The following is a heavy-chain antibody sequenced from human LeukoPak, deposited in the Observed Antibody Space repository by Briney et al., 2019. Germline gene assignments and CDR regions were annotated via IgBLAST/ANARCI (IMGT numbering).Heavy chain of an antibody. V-gene: IGHV3-7*01. CDR1: GFSFSDYW. CDR2: IKQDGSEK. D-gene: IGHD1/OR15-1a*01. Sequence: GGSLRLSCAASGFSFSDYWMSWVRQAPGKGLEWVANIKQDGSEKNYVDSVKGRFTISRDNAKNSLSLQMISLRAEDTAVYYCARNKRADIWGQGTMVTVSS. CDR3: ARNKRADI. J-gene: IGHJ3*02.